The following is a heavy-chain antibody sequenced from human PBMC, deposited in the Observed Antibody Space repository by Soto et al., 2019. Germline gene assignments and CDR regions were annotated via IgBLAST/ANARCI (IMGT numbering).Heavy chain of an antibody. Sequence: FGPKLVNPTQTLTLTCTFAVFSLSTHRMCVSWIRQPPGKALEWLARIDWDDDKYYSTSLKTRLTISKDTSKNQVVLTMTNMDPVDTATYYCARTLDYDFWSGHDYWGQGTLVTVSS. CDR1: VFSLSTHRMC. D-gene: IGHD3-3*01. CDR2: IDWDDDK. J-gene: IGHJ4*02. V-gene: IGHV2-70*11. CDR3: ARTLDYDFWSGHDY.